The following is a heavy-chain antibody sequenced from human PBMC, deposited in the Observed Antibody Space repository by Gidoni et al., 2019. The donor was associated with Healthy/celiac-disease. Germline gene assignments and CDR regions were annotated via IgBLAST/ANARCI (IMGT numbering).Heavy chain of an antibody. Sequence: QLQLQESGPGLVKPSETLSLTCTVSGGSISSSSYYWGWIRQPPGKGLEWIGSIYYSGSTYYNPSLKSRVTISVDTSKNQFSLKLSSVTAADTAVYYCARHGQLELGAFDIWGQGTMVTVSS. D-gene: IGHD1-1*01. CDR2: IYYSGST. V-gene: IGHV4-39*01. CDR1: GGSISSSSYY. J-gene: IGHJ3*02. CDR3: ARHGQLELGAFDI.